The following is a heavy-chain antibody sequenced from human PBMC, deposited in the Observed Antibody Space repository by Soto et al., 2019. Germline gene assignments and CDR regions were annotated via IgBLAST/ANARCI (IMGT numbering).Heavy chain of an antibody. Sequence: EVQLVESGGGLVQPGGSLRLSCAASGFTFSSYAMHWVRQAPGKGLEYVSAISSNGGSTYYANSVKGRFTISRDNSKNTLCLQMGGLRAEDMAVDCCARGPGYYFDYWGQGTLVTVSS. V-gene: IGHV3-64*01. CDR1: GFTFSSYA. J-gene: IGHJ4*02. CDR2: ISSNGGST. CDR3: ARGPGYYFDY.